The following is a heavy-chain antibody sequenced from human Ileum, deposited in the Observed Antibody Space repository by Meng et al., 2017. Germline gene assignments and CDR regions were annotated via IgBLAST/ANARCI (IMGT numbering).Heavy chain of an antibody. CDR1: GFTFSSYS. D-gene: IGHD2-8*01. Sequence: GESLKISCAASGFTFSSYSMNWVRQAPGKGLEWVSSISSSSSYIYYADSVKGRFTISRDNAKNSLYLQMNSLRAEDTAVYYCAREDIVLMVYAIFSRGGIDYWGQGTLVTVSS. J-gene: IGHJ4*02. CDR3: AREDIVLMVYAIFSRGGIDY. V-gene: IGHV3-21*01. CDR2: ISSSSSYI.